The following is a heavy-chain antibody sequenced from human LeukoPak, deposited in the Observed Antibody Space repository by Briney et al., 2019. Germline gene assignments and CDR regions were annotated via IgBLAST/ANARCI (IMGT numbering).Heavy chain of an antibody. CDR2: INPNSGGT. J-gene: IGHJ4*02. Sequence: ASVKVSCKASGYTFTGYYMHWVRQAPGQGLEWMGWINPNSGGTNYAQKFQGRVTMTRDTSISTDYMELSRLRSDDTAVYYCAREGPICSSTSCHTNSFDYWGQGTLVTVSS. V-gene: IGHV1-2*02. CDR3: AREGPICSSTSCHTNSFDY. D-gene: IGHD2-2*01. CDR1: GYTFTGYY.